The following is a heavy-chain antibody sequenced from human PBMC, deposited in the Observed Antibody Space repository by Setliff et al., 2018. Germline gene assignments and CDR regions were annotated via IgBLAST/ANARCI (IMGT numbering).Heavy chain of an antibody. V-gene: IGHV4-38-2*01. CDR3: ARASYGWGSHYKIKWFDP. Sequence: SETLSLTCGVSGYSISSGHFWGWIRQPPGKGLEWLGIISHSGSTDYNPSLKSRVTISLDKSRNQFSLHLNSVTASDTAVYYCARASYGWGSHYKIKWFDPWGQGTLVTVSS. CDR2: ISHSGST. J-gene: IGHJ5*02. D-gene: IGHD3-10*01. CDR1: GYSISSGHF.